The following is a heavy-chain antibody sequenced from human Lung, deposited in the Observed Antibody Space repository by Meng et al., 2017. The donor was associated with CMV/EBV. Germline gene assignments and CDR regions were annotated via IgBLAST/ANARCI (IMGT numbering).Heavy chain of an antibody. CDR1: GSSIRPGYY. D-gene: IGHD4-11*01. CDR3: ARVKGTTGPAYYFDY. Sequence: SETLSLTCSVSGSSIRPGYYWAWVRQPPGKGLEWIGSIFHSGTTYYNPSLKSRVTVSVDTSSSQFFLRLSSVTATDTAVYYCARVKGTTGPAYYFDYWGRGTLVXVSS. V-gene: IGHV4-38-2*02. J-gene: IGHJ4*02. CDR2: IFHSGTT.